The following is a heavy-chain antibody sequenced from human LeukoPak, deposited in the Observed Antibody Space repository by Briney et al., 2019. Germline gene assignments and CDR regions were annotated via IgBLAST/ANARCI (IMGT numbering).Heavy chain of an antibody. J-gene: IGHJ4*02. CDR3: ARTAARRFDY. Sequence: ASLKVSCTASGYTFNSYDINWVRQTTGQGLEWMGIINPTGGSTTYAQKFQGRVTMTRDTSTSTVYMELSSLRSDDTAVYYCARTAARRFDYWGQGTLVTVSS. V-gene: IGHV1-46*02. CDR2: INPTGGST. CDR1: GYTFNSYD. D-gene: IGHD6-6*01.